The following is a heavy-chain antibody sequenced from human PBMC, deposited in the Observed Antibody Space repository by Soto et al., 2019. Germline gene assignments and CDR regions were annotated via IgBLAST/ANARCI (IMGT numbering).Heavy chain of an antibody. CDR2: IYWNDDK. V-gene: IGHV2-5*01. CDR3: AHSYTYYDFWSGYYTYFDY. CDR1: GFSLSTSGVG. J-gene: IGHJ4*02. D-gene: IGHD3-3*01. Sequence: QITLKESGPTLVNPTQTLTLTCTFSGFSLSTSGVGVGWIRQPPGKALEWLALIYWNDDKRYSPSLKSRLTITKDTSKNQVVLTMTNMDPVDTATYYCAHSYTYYDFWSGYYTYFDYWGQGTLVTVSS.